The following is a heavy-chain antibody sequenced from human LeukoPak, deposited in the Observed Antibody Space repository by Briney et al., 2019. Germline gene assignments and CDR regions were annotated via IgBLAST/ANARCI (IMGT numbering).Heavy chain of an antibody. CDR3: ARGLGGRDDY. V-gene: IGHV4-34*01. CDR1: GKSFGAYY. D-gene: IGHD1-26*01. J-gene: IGHJ4*02. Sequence: PSETLSLTCAVYGKSFGAYYWSWIRQPPGKGLEWIGEINHSGSTNYSPSLKSRVTLSVDTSKNQFSLNLTSVAAADTAVYYCARGLGGRDDYWGQGTLVTVSS. CDR2: INHSGST.